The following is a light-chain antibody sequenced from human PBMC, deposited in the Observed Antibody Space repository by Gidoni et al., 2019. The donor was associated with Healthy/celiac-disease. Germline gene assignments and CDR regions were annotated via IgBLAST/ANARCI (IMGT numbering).Light chain of an antibody. V-gene: IGKV4-1*01. Sequence: DIVRTQSPDYLAVSLGERATINSNSSPSVLYSSYNETYLAWYQQKPGQPPKLLSAWASTRESGVPDRFSGSGSGTDFTLTISSLQAEAVAVYYCQQYYNTPPTFGQGTQVEIK. CDR2: WAS. CDR1: PSVLYSSYNETY. J-gene: IGKJ1*01. CDR3: QQYYNTPPT.